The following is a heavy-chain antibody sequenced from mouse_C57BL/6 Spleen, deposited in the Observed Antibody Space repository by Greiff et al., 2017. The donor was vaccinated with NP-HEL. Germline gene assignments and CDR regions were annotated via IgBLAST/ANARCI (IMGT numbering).Heavy chain of an antibody. V-gene: IGHV5-16*01. D-gene: IGHD1-1*01. CDR2: INYDGSST. J-gene: IGHJ2*01. CDR1: GFTFSDYY. CDR3: ARDRGDYYGRELYFDY. Sequence: EVQRVESEGGLVQPGRSMKLSCTASGFTFSDYYMAWVRQVPEKGLEWVANINYDGSSTYYLDSLKSRFIISRDNAKNILYLQMSSLKSEDTATYYCARDRGDYYGRELYFDYWGQGTTLTVSS.